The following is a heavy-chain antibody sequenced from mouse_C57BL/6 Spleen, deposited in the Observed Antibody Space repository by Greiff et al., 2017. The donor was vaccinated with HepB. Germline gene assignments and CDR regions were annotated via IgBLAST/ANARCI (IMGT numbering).Heavy chain of an antibody. CDR3: ARQRGDAMDY. CDR1: GFTFSDYG. Sequence: EVMLVESGGGLVQPGGSLKLSCAASGFTFSDYGMAWVRQAPRKGPEWVAFISNLAYSIYYADTVTGRFTISRENAKNTLYLEMSSLRSEDTAMYYCARQRGDAMDYWGQGTSVTVSS. J-gene: IGHJ4*01. CDR2: ISNLAYSI. V-gene: IGHV5-15*01.